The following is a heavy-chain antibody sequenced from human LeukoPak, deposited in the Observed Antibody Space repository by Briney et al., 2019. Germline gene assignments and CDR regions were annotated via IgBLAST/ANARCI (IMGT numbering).Heavy chain of an antibody. V-gene: IGHV1-8*03. CDR1: GYTFTSYD. CDR2: MNPNSGNT. D-gene: IGHD2-2*01. Sequence: GASVKVSCKASGYTFTSYDINWVRQATGQGLEWMGWMNPNSGNTGYAQKFQGRVTITRNTSISTAYMELSSLRSEDTAVYYCARARVVVPAASPSFDYWGQGTLVTVSS. CDR3: ARARVVVPAASPSFDY. J-gene: IGHJ4*02.